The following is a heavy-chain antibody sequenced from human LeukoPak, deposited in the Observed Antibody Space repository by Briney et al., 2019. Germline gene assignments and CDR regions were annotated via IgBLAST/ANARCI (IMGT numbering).Heavy chain of an antibody. Sequence: GESLKISCKGSGYTFTTYWIGWVRQMPGKGLEWMGVIYPGDSRIRYNPSFEGQVTISADKSISTAYLQWSSLKTSDTAIYYCACRDFTGIWSGPWGQGTLVTVSS. J-gene: IGHJ5*02. V-gene: IGHV5-51*01. CDR2: IYPGDSRI. CDR1: GYTFTTYW. D-gene: IGHD1-14*01. CDR3: ACRDFTGIWSGP.